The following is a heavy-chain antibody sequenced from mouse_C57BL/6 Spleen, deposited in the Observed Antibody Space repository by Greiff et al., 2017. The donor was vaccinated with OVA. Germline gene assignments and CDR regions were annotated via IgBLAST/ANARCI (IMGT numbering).Heavy chain of an antibody. CDR1: GYSFTGYY. Sequence: EVQLQQSGPELVKPGASVKISCKASGYSFTGYYMNWVKQSPEKSLEWIGEINPSTGGTTYNQKFKAKATLTVDKSSSTAYMQLKSLTSEDSAVYYYARLDYFDYWGQGTTLTVSS. CDR2: INPSTGGT. J-gene: IGHJ2*01. CDR3: ARLDYFDY. V-gene: IGHV1-42*01.